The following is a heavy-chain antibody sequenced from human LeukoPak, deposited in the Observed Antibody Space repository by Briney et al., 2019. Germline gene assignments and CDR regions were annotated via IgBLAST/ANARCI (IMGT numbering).Heavy chain of an antibody. J-gene: IGHJ4*02. CDR2: IYPGGST. Sequence: SETLSLTCTVSGGSISSYDWSWIRQPAGKGLEWIGRIYPGGSTNYNPSLKSRVTMSVDTSKHQFSLKLSSVTAADTAVYYCARDRSMGATIVPFFDYWGQGTLVTVSS. V-gene: IGHV4-4*07. CDR3: ARDRSMGATIVPFFDY. D-gene: IGHD1-26*01. CDR1: GGSISSYD.